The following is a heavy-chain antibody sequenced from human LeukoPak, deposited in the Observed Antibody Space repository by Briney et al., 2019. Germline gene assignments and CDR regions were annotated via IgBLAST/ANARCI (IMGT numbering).Heavy chain of an antibody. CDR2: INPNSGGT. V-gene: IGHV1-2*04. J-gene: IGHJ1*01. CDR1: GYTFTGYY. D-gene: IGHD6-13*01. Sequence: ASVKVSCKASGYTFTGYYMHWVRQAPGQGLEWMGWINPNSGGTNYAQKFQGWVTMTRDTSISTAYMELSRLRSDDTAVYYCATCSSIWYEYFQHWGQGTLVTVSS. CDR3: ATCSSIWYEYFQH.